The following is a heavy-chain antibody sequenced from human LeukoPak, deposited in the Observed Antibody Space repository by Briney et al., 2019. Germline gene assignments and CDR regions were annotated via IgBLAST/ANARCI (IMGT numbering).Heavy chain of an antibody. Sequence: PGGSLRLSCAASGFTFSSYAMSWVRQAPGKGLEWVSAISGSGGSTYYADSVKGRFTIPRDNSKNTLYLQMNSLRAEDTAVYYCAKDLSSVVVVAATPFGYWGQGTLVTVSS. CDR3: AKDLSSVVVVAATPFGY. J-gene: IGHJ4*02. D-gene: IGHD2-15*01. CDR2: ISGSGGST. V-gene: IGHV3-23*01. CDR1: GFTFSSYA.